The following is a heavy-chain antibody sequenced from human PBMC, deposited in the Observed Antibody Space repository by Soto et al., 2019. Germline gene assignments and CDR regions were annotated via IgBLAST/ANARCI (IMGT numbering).Heavy chain of an antibody. J-gene: IGHJ4*02. CDR1: GDTFNLYT. Sequence: QVQLVQSGAEVKTPGSSVKVSCTASGDTFNLYTLSWVRQAPGQGLEWMGRIIPMLGMSNYAQKFQGRVTMIADKSTSTAYMGLSSLRSEDTALYYCATNYGSGSAHFDNWGQGTLVTVSS. CDR2: IIPMLGMS. D-gene: IGHD3-10*01. CDR3: ATNYGSGSAHFDN. V-gene: IGHV1-69*02.